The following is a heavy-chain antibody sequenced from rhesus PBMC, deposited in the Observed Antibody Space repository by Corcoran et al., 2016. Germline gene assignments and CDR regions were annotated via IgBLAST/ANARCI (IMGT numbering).Heavy chain of an antibody. V-gene: IGHV1-198*02. D-gene: IGHD3-3*01. CDR2: IIPLVGLT. J-gene: IGHJ6*01. CDR3: ARSLPVLQFLDWLLSYGLDS. Sequence: QVQLVQSGAEVKKPGASVKVSCKASGFTFGSYAINWVRQAPGQGLEWMGVIIPLVGLTNYTEKSQGRVSSTTYTSTSTAYMELSSRRSEDTAVYYCARSLPVLQFLDWLLSYGLDSWGQGVVVTVSS. CDR1: GFTFGSYA.